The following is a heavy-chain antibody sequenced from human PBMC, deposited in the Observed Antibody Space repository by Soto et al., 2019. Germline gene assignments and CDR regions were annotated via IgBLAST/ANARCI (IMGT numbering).Heavy chain of an antibody. Sequence: GFLILSCGASGFTFSSYWMSWVRQAPGKGLEWVANIKQDGSGKYYVDSVKGRFTISRDNAKNSLYLQMISLRAEDTAVYYCARDRTGCSGGSCYDAFDIWGQGTMVTVSS. V-gene: IGHV3-7*01. CDR2: IKQDGSGK. D-gene: IGHD2-15*01. J-gene: IGHJ3*02. CDR1: GFTFSSYW. CDR3: ARDRTGCSGGSCYDAFDI.